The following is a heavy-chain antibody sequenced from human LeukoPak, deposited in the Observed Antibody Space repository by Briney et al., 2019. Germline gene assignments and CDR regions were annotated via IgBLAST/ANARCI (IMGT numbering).Heavy chain of an antibody. CDR3: ARALGRGYNWFDP. D-gene: IGHD3-16*01. V-gene: IGHV3-48*03. J-gene: IGHJ5*02. Sequence: GGSLRLSCAASEFTFSNYELNWVRQAPGKGLEWVSYISSSGSTIFYADSVEGRLTISRDSAKNSLYLRMNSLRAEDTAVYYCARALGRGYNWFDPWGQGTLVTVSS. CDR1: EFTFSNYE. CDR2: ISSSGSTI.